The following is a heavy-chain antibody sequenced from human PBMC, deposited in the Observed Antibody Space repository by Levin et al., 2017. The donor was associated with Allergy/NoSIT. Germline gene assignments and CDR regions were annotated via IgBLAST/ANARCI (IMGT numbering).Heavy chain of an antibody. V-gene: IGHV3-53*01. Sequence: GGSLRLSCAASGFTVSSNYMSWVRQAPGKGLEWVSVIYSGGSTYYADSVKGRFTISRDNSKNTLYLQMNSLRAEDTAVYYCARMGTGTTGLVVRSKKYYYYGMDVWGQGTTVTVSS. J-gene: IGHJ6*02. CDR3: ARMGTGTTGLVVRSKKYYYYGMDV. D-gene: IGHD1-7*01. CDR1: GFTVSSNY. CDR2: IYSGGST.